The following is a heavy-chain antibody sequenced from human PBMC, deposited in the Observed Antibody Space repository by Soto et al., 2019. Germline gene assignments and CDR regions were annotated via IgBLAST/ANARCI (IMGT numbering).Heavy chain of an antibody. CDR2: ISGSGGST. J-gene: IGHJ4*02. D-gene: IGHD2-15*01. CDR1: GFTLKNYA. CDR3: AKWYCSGGSCYPTFDS. Sequence: EVQLLESGGGFVQPGGSPRLSCAGSGFTLKNYAMSWVRQAPGKGLEWVSGISGSGGSTYYTDSVKGRFTMSRDNSKNTLYLQMNSLRAEDTAVYYCAKWYCSGGSCYPTFDSWGQGTLVTVSS. V-gene: IGHV3-23*01.